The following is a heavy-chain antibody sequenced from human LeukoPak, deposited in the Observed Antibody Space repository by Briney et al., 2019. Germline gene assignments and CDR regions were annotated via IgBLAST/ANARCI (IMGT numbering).Heavy chain of an antibody. Sequence: GESRKISCKGSGYSFTSYWIGWVRQMPGKGLEWMGIIYPGDSDTRYSPSFQGQVSISADKSISTAYLQWSSLKASDTAMYYCARSIAAAGPAFDLWGRGTLVTVSS. J-gene: IGHJ2*01. CDR1: GYSFTSYW. V-gene: IGHV5-51*01. D-gene: IGHD6-13*01. CDR2: IYPGDSDT. CDR3: ARSIAAAGPAFDL.